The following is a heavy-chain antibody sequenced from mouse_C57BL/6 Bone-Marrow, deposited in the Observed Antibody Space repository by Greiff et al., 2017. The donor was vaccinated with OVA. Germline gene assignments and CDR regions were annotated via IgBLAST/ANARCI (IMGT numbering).Heavy chain of an antibody. Sequence: QVQLQQPGAELVRPGSSVKLSCKASGYTFTSYWMDWVKQRPGQGLEWIGNIYPSDSETHYNQKFKDKATLTVDKSSSTAYMQLSSLTSEDSAVYYCALIDYGNYGVWFAYWGQGTLVTVSA. J-gene: IGHJ3*01. CDR2: IYPSDSET. V-gene: IGHV1-61*01. CDR1: GYTFTSYW. D-gene: IGHD2-1*01. CDR3: ALIDYGNYGVWFAY.